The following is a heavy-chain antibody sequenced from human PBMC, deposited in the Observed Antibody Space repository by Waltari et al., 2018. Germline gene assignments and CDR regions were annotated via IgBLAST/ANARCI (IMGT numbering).Heavy chain of an antibody. D-gene: IGHD6-19*01. V-gene: IGHV4-4*07. J-gene: IGHJ6*02. CDR3: ARDPLSLAGTNYYGMDV. CDR2: IYTSGST. CDR1: GGSISSYY. Sequence: QVQLQESGPGLAKPSETLSLTCTVSGGSISSYYWSWIRQPAGKGLEWIGRIYTSGSTNYNPSLKSRVTMSVDTSKNQFSLKLSSVTAADTAVYYCARDPLSLAGTNYYGMDVWGQGTTVTVSS.